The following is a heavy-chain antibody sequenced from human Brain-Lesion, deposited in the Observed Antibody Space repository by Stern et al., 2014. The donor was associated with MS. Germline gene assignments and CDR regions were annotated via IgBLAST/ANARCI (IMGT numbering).Heavy chain of an antibody. V-gene: IGHV1-46*03. CDR2: VNTTEGRT. D-gene: IGHD4-17*01. Sequence: EQLVESGAEGKKPGASVKVYCKASGDTFASYTKQRMRQAPGQGPDWMEIVNTTEGRTTYAQTFKSRVTMTRNTYTRTVYMALSSLRAEDTAMYFCANPLPYANWGRGTRVTVSS. J-gene: IGHJ1*01. CDR3: ANPLPYAN. CDR1: GDTFASYT.